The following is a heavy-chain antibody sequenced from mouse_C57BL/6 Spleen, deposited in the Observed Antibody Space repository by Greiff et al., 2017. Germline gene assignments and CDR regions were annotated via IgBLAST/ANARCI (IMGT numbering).Heavy chain of an antibody. D-gene: IGHD1-1*01. J-gene: IGHJ2*01. Sequence: VQLQQSGAELVRPGASVKLSCTASGFNIKDYYMHWVKQRPEQGLEWIGRIDPEDGDAEYAPKFQGKATMTADTSSNTAYLQLSSLTSEDTAVYYCTTPTVVATGDYFDYWGQGTTLTVSS. CDR1: GFNIKDYY. CDR3: TTPTVVATGDYFDY. CDR2: IDPEDGDA. V-gene: IGHV14-1*01.